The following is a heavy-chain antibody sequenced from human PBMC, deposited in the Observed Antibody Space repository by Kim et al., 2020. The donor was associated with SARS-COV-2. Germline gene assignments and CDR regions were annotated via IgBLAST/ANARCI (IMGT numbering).Heavy chain of an antibody. Sequence: YSPSFQGQVTISADKSISTAYLQWSSLKASDTAMYYCAREYDSSGYYYDYWGQGTLVTVSS. V-gene: IGHV5-51*01. CDR3: AREYDSSGYYYDY. D-gene: IGHD3-22*01. J-gene: IGHJ4*02.